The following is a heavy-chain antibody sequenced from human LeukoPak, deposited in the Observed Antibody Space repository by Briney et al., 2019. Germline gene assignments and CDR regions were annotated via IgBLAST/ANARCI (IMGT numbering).Heavy chain of an antibody. D-gene: IGHD3-3*01. Sequence: GGSLRLSCAASGFTFSSYRMSWVRQAPGKGLEWVANIKHDGSEQNYVDSVKGRFTISRDNAKNSLYLQMNGLRAEDTAVYYCARDLPNEEIFAVVPLFDDWGQGTLVTVSS. J-gene: IGHJ4*02. CDR3: ARDLPNEEIFAVVPLFDD. CDR1: GFTFSSYR. CDR2: IKHDGSEQ. V-gene: IGHV3-7*01.